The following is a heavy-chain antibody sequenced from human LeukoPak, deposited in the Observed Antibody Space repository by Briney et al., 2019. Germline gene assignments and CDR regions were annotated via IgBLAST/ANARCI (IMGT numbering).Heavy chain of an antibody. CDR3: AREGGYCSSTTCYFDS. CDR2: ISDDGSKK. Sequence: PGTSLRLSCAASGFTFSSYSMHWVRQAPGKGLEWVAVISDDGSKKSYADSVKGRFTVSRDNSKNTLYLQMNSPRVEDTAVYYCAREGGYCSSTTCYFDSWGQGTLVTVSS. J-gene: IGHJ4*02. D-gene: IGHD2-2*01. V-gene: IGHV3-30-3*01. CDR1: GFTFSSYS.